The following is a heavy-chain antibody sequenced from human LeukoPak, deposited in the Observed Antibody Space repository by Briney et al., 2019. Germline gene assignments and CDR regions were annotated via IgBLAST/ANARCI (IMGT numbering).Heavy chain of an antibody. D-gene: IGHD2-2*02. J-gene: IGHJ5*02. CDR3: ARHRRASIDFDP. CDR1: GGSLNTDTYY. Sequence: PSEALSLTCTVSGGSLNTDTYYWGWVRPSPGTGLGWLASIYYSGPTRYNSALKRRVTISIDTTKNQFSLKVRSVTAADTAVYYCARHRRASIDFDPWGQGTLVTVSS. V-gene: IGHV4-39*01. CDR2: IYYSGPT.